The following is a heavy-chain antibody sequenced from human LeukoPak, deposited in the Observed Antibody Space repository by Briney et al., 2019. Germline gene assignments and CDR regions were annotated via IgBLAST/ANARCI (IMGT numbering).Heavy chain of an antibody. CDR1: GGTFSSYA. V-gene: IGHV1-69*05. CDR3: ARGPNPPDLFDY. CDR2: IIPIFGTA. Sequence: ASVKVSCKASGGTFSSYAISWVRQAPGQGLEWMGGIIPIFGTANYAQKLQGRVTITTDESTSTAYMELSSLRSEDTAVYYCARGPNPPDLFDYWGQGTLVTVSS. J-gene: IGHJ4*02.